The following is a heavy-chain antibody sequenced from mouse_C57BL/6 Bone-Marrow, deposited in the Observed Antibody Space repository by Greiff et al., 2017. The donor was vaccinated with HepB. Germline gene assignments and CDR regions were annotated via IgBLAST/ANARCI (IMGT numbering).Heavy chain of an antibody. V-gene: IGHV1-55*01. Sequence: QVQLQQPGAELVKPGASVKMSCKASGYTFTSYWITWVKQRPGQGLEWIGDIYPGSGSTNYNEKFKSKATVTVDTSSSTAYMHLSSLTSEDSAVYYCARRANYNWYCDVWGTGTTVTVSS. D-gene: IGHD3-1*01. CDR1: GYTFTSYW. J-gene: IGHJ1*03. CDR2: IYPGSGST. CDR3: ARRANYNWYCDV.